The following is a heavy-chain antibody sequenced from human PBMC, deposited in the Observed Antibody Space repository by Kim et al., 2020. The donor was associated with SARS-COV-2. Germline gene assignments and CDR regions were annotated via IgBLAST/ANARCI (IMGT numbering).Heavy chain of an antibody. Sequence: GGSLRLSCAASGFTFSSYGMHWVRQAPGKGLEWVAVISYDGSNKYYADSVKGRFTISRDNSKNTLYLQMNSLRAEDTAVYYCAKDRGLWPRFDPWGQGTLVTVSS. J-gene: IGHJ5*02. CDR1: GFTFSSYG. CDR2: ISYDGSNK. V-gene: IGHV3-30*18. CDR3: AKDRGLWPRFDP. D-gene: IGHD5-18*01.